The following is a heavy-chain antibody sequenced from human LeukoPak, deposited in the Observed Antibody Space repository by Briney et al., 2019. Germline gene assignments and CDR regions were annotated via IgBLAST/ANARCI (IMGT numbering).Heavy chain of an antibody. Sequence: ASVKVSCKASGYTFTGYYMHWVRQAPGQGLEWMGWINPNSGGTNYAQKFQGRVTMTRDTSISTAYMELSRLRPDDTAVYYCARQGSYYYYYMDVWGKGTTVAVSS. CDR1: GYTFTGYY. J-gene: IGHJ6*03. CDR3: ARQGSYYYYYMDV. V-gene: IGHV1-2*02. CDR2: INPNSGGT.